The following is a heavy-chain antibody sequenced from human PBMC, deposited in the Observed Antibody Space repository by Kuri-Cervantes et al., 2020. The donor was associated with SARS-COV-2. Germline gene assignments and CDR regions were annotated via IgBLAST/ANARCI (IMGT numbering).Heavy chain of an antibody. CDR2: IWYDGSNK. CDR3: AATGHSSTYYYFDY. J-gene: IGHJ4*02. D-gene: IGHD2-2*01. CDR1: GFTFSSYG. V-gene: IGHV3-33*03. Sequence: GGSLRLSCAASGFTFSSYGMHWVRQAPGKGLEWVAVIWYDGSNKYYADSVKGRFTISRDNAKNSLYMQMNSLRAEDTAVYYCAATGHSSTYYYFDYWGLGTLVTVSS.